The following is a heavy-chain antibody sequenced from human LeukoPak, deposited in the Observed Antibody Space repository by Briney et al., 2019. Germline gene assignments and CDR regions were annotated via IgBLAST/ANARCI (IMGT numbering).Heavy chain of an antibody. CDR3: ARGSRELYYFDY. D-gene: IGHD1-7*01. Sequence: SSETLSLTCTVSGGSISSYYWSWIRQPPGKGLEWIGYIYYSASTKYNPSLKSRVTISVDASKTQFSLKMNSVTAADTAVYYCARGSRELYYFDYWGQGTLVTVSS. CDR1: GGSISSYY. V-gene: IGHV4-59*01. J-gene: IGHJ4*02. CDR2: IYYSAST.